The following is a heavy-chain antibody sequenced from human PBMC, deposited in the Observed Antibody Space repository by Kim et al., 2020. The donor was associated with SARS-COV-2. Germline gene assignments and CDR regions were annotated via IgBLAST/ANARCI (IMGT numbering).Heavy chain of an antibody. CDR3: AKDGPSEYYYDSSGYYNPPTYYFDY. J-gene: IGHJ4*02. D-gene: IGHD3-22*01. Sequence: GGSLRLSCAASGFTFSSYAMHWVRQAPGKGLEWVAVIWYDGSNKYYADSVKGRFTISRDNSKNTLYLQMNSLRAEDTAVYYCAKDGPSEYYYDSSGYYNPPTYYFDYWGQGTLVTVSS. CDR2: IWYDGSNK. CDR1: GFTFSSYA. V-gene: IGHV3-33*06.